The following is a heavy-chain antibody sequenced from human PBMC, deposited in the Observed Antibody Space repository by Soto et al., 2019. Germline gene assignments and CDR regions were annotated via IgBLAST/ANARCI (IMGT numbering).Heavy chain of an antibody. CDR2: MDPNSGNT. CDR1: GYTFTSYD. D-gene: IGHD3-3*01. CDR3: AREKSGYYDY. Sequence: ASVKVSCKASGYTFTSYDISWGRQATGQGLEWMGWMDPNSGNTGYAQKFQGRVTMTRNTSISTAYMELSSLRSEDTAVYYCAREKSGYYDYWGQGTLVTVSS. J-gene: IGHJ4*02. V-gene: IGHV1-8*01.